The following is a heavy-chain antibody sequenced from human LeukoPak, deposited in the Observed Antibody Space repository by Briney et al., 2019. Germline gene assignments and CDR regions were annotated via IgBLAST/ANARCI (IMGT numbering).Heavy chain of an antibody. CDR2: IYTAGNT. V-gene: IGHV3-66*01. CDR3: ARGQTDLLRNYFVY. CDR1: GFVVSHKY. Sequence: GGSLRLSCAASGFVVSHKYMSWVRQAPGKGLEWLSIIYTAGNTYSADSVKGRFTISRDNSRNTVYLQMNNLRDDDTAVYYCARGQTDLLRNYFVYWGPRTPVTVSS. J-gene: IGHJ4*02.